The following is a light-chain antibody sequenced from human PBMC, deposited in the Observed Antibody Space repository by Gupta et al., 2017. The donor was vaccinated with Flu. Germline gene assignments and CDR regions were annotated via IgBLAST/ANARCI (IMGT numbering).Light chain of an antibody. CDR3: ATWDDSLNGWV. CDR1: SSNIGSNI. CDR2: NND. Sequence: QSVLTQPPSASGTPGQRVTISCSGSSSNIGSNILNWYQQFTGTAPKLLIYNNDQRPSGVPDRISGSKSGTSASLAISGRQSDEEADYYCATWDDSLNGWVFGGGTKLTVL. V-gene: IGLV1-44*01. J-gene: IGLJ3*02.